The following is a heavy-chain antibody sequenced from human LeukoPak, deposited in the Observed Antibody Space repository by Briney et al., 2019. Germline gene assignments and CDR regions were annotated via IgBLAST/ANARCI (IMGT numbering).Heavy chain of an antibody. Sequence: ASVKVSSKASGYSFTSYAINWVRQGPGQGLEWVGGISAYNGNTEYAQKFQGRVTMTTDTSTSTAYMELRSLTSDDTAVYYCARDPLRSTWSTYYNALDVWGQGTTVTVSS. J-gene: IGHJ6*02. CDR1: GYSFTSYA. V-gene: IGHV1-18*01. CDR2: ISAYNGNT. CDR3: ARDPLRSTWSTYYNALDV. D-gene: IGHD6-13*01.